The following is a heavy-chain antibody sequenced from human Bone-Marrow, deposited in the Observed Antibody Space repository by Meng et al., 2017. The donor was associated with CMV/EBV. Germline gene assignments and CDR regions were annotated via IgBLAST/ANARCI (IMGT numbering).Heavy chain of an antibody. V-gene: IGHV1-69*05. CDR1: GGTFSSYA. CDR3: ARDDPLDHRSDY. J-gene: IGHJ4*02. Sequence: SVKVSCKASGGTFSSYAISWVRQAPGQGLEWMGGIIPIFGTANYAQKFQGRVTITTDESTSTVYMELSSLRSEDTAVYYCARDDPLDHRSDYWGQGTLVTVSS. CDR2: IIPIFGTA.